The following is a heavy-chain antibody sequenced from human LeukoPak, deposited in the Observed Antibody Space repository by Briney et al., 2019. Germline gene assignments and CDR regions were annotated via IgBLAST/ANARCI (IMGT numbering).Heavy chain of an antibody. Sequence: SETLSLTCTVSGGSISSSSYYWGWIRQPPGKGLEWIGSIYYSGSTYYNPSLKSRVTISVDTSKNQFSLKLSSVTAADTAVYYCARTYDSSGYFDYWGQGTLVTVSS. D-gene: IGHD3-22*01. V-gene: IGHV4-39*01. CDR1: GGSISSSSYY. CDR2: IYYSGST. J-gene: IGHJ4*02. CDR3: ARTYDSSGYFDY.